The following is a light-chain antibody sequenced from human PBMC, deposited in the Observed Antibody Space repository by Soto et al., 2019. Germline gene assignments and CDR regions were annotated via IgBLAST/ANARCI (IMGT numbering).Light chain of an antibody. CDR2: SNN. J-gene: IGLJ2*01. V-gene: IGLV1-44*01. CDR3: AAWDDSLNAVV. Sequence: QPVLTQPPSASGTPGQRVTISCSGSSSNIGSNTVNWYQQLPGTAPKLLISSNNQRPSGVPDRFSGSKSGTSASLAISGLQSEDEADYYCAAWDDSLNAVVFGGGTKVTVL. CDR1: SSNIGSNT.